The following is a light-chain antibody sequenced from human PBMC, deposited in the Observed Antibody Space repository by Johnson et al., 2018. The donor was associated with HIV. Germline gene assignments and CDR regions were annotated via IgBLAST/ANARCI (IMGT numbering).Light chain of an antibody. CDR3: GTWDSSPSAYV. Sequence: QSVLTQPPSVSAAPGQKVTISCSGSSSNIENNYVSWYQQLPGTAPKLLIYEDNRRPSGIPDRFSGSNSGTSATLGITGLQTRDEADYYCGTWDSSPSAYVFGTGTKVTVL. V-gene: IGLV1-51*02. CDR2: EDN. CDR1: SSNIENNY. J-gene: IGLJ1*01.